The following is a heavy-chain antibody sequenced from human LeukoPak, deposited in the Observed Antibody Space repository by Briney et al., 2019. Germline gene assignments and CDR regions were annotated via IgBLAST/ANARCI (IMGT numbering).Heavy chain of an antibody. CDR2: IYPDDSDT. CDR1: GYIFTDYW. Sequence: NRGESLKISCKTSGYIFTDYWIGWVRQVPGKGLEWMGIIYPDDSDTRYSPSFQGQVTISADKSTSTAYLQWSSLKASDTAMYYCARGAPIFYYFESWGQGTLVSASA. CDR3: ARGAPIFYYFES. V-gene: IGHV5-51*01. J-gene: IGHJ4*02.